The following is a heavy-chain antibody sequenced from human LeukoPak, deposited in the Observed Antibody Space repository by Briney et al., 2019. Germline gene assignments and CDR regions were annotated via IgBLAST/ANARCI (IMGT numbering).Heavy chain of an antibody. CDR1: GRSFCGYY. J-gene: IGHJ5*02. CDR3: ARAKSTYSTTGWGWFDP. Sequence: SDTLSLTCGLYGRSFCGYYWSWIRQPPGKGVEWIGEINHSGSTNYNPSLKSRVTISVDTSKNQFSLTMSSVTAADTAVYYCARAKSTYSTTGWGWFDPWGQGTLVTVSS. V-gene: IGHV4-34*01. D-gene: IGHD6-13*01. CDR2: INHSGST.